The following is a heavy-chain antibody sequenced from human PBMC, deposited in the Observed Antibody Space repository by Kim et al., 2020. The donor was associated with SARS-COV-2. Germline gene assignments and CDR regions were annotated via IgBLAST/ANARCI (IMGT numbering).Heavy chain of an antibody. Sequence: GGSLRLSCAASGFTVSSNYMSWVRQAPGKGLEWVSVIYSGCSTYYADSVKGRFTISRDNSKNTLYLQMNSLRAEDTAVYYCARDSTSVGATTFGMDVWGQGTTVTVSS. D-gene: IGHD1-26*01. CDR1: GFTVSSNY. CDR2: IYSGCST. J-gene: IGHJ6*02. CDR3: ARDSTSVGATTFGMDV. V-gene: IGHV3-53*01.